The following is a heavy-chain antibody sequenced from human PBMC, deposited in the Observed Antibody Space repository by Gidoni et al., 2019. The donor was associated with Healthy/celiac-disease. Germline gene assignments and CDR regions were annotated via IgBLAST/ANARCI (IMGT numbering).Heavy chain of an antibody. CDR1: GLTFSRYG. V-gene: IGHV3-30*02. CDR3: AKSPSWSSSWTTFDY. J-gene: IGHJ4*02. CDR2: IRYDGSNK. D-gene: IGHD6-13*01. Sequence: QVQLVEPGVGVVQPGGSLRLSCAASGLTFSRYGLHWVRQAPGKGLEWVAFIRYDGSNKYYAESVKGRFTISRDNSKNTLYLQMNSLRAEDTAVYYCAKSPSWSSSWTTFDYWGQGTLVTVSS.